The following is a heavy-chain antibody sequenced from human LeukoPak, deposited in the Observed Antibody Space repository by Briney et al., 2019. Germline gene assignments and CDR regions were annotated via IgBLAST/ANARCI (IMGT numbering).Heavy chain of an antibody. CDR1: GFTLSSYS. D-gene: IGHD4-17*01. CDR2: ISSSSSYI. J-gene: IGHJ4*02. V-gene: IGHV3-21*01. Sequence: PGGSLRLSCAASGFTLSSYSMNWVRQAPGKGLEWVSSISSSSSYIYYADSVKGRFTISRDNAKNSLYLQMNSLRAEDTAVYYCARDLGTTVTTYLDYWGQGTLVTVSS. CDR3: ARDLGTTVTTYLDY.